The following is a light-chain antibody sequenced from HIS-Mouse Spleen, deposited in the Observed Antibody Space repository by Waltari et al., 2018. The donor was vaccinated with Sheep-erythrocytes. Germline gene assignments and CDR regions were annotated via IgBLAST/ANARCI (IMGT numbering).Light chain of an antibody. CDR3: CSYAGSYNHV. CDR2: DVS. J-gene: IGLJ1*01. V-gene: IGLV2-11*01. CDR1: SSDVGGYNY. Sequence: QSALTQPRSVSGSPGQSVTISCTGTSSDVGGYNYVSWYQQHPGKAPKLMIADVSKRPYGVPDRFSGSKSGNTASLTISGLQAEDEADYYCCSYAGSYNHVFATGTKVTVL.